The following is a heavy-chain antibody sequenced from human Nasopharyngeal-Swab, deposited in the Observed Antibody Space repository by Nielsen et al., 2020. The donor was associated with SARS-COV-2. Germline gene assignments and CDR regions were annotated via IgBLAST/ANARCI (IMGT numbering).Heavy chain of an antibody. J-gene: IGHJ4*02. Sequence: ASVKVSCKASGYTFTSYYMHWVRQPPGQGLEWMGIINPSGGSTSYAQKFQGRVTMTRDTSTSTVYMELSSLRSEDTAVYYCAREFTYYYDSSGYSAFDYWGQGTLVTVSS. D-gene: IGHD3-22*01. CDR1: GYTFTSYY. CDR2: INPSGGST. CDR3: AREFTYYYDSSGYSAFDY. V-gene: IGHV1-46*01.